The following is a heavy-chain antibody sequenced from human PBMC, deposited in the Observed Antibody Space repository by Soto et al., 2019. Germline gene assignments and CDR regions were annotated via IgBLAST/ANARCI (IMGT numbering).Heavy chain of an antibody. J-gene: IGHJ4*02. Sequence: SETLSLTCAVYGGSFSGYYWSWIRQPPGKGLEWIGEINHSGSTNYNPSLKSRVTISVDTSKNQFSLKLSSVTAADTAVYYCARGSRRYSSGWYYYWGQGTLVTVSS. D-gene: IGHD6-19*01. CDR2: INHSGST. CDR3: ARGSRRYSSGWYYY. CDR1: GGSFSGYY. V-gene: IGHV4-34*01.